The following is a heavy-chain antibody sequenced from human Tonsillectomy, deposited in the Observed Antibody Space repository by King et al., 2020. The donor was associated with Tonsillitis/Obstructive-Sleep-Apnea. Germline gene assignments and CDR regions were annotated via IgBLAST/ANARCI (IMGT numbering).Heavy chain of an antibody. CDR2: IKSKTDGGKT. CDR3: ASRSSSP. D-gene: IGHD6-6*01. V-gene: IGHV3-15*01. J-gene: IGHJ5*02. Sequence: VQLVESGGGLVKPGESLRLSCAASGFTFSNAWMTWVRQAPGKGLEWVGRIKSKTDGGKTDYAAPVKGRLTISRDDSKNTLYIQMNSLKTEDTAVYYCASRSSSPWGQGTLVTVSS. CDR1: GFTFSNAW.